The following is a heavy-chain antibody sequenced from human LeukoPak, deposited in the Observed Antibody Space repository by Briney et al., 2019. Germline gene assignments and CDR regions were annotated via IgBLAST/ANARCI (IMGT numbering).Heavy chain of an antibody. CDR1: GFTLTKNW. Sequence: GGSLRLSCAASGFTLTKNWVHWVRQAPGKGLVWGSLIKDDGTTTAYADSVKGRFTISRDNAKNTVYLQMNSLRAEDTAIYYCARDRFHAVESWGQGTLVTVSS. D-gene: IGHD3-16*01. V-gene: IGHV3-74*01. CDR2: IKDDGTTT. CDR3: ARDRFHAVES. J-gene: IGHJ5*01.